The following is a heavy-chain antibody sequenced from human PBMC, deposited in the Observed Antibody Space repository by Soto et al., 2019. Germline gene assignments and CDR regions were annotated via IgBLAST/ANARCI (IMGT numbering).Heavy chain of an antibody. Sequence: WTWSRQPPGKGLEWIGYMYYTGDTNYNPSLKSRVTISIDKSKNLFSLNLTSVTAADTAIYYCARLVTGEAAGTFWFDPWGQGTQVTVSS. CDR2: MYYTGDT. J-gene: IGHJ5*02. CDR3: ARLVTGEAAGTFWFDP. V-gene: IGHV4-59*01. D-gene: IGHD1-1*01.